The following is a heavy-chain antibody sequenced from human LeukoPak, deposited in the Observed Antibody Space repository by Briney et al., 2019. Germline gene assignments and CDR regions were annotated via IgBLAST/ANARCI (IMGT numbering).Heavy chain of an antibody. CDR2: IYYSGST. CDR3: ARHDKGFDY. J-gene: IGHJ4*02. V-gene: IGHV4-59*08. Sequence: PSETLSLTCTVSGGSISSYYWSWIRQPPGRGLGWIGYIYYSGSTNYNPSLKSRVTISVDTSKNQFSLKLSSVTAADTAVYYCARHDKGFDYWGQGTLVTVSA. D-gene: IGHD3-22*01. CDR1: GGSISSYY.